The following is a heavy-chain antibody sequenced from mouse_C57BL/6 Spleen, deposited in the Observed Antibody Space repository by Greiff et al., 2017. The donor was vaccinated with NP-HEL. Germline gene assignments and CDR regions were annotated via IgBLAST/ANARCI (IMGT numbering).Heavy chain of an antibody. CDR2: ISYDGSN. V-gene: IGHV3-6*01. Sequence: VQLQQSGPGLVKPSQSLSLTCSVTGYSITSGYYWNWIRQFPGNKLEWMGYISYDGSNNYNPSLKNRISITRDTSKNQFFLKLNSVTTEDTATYYCARRVVAYWYFDVWGTGTTVTVSS. J-gene: IGHJ1*03. D-gene: IGHD1-1*02. CDR1: GYSITSGYY. CDR3: ARRVVAYWYFDV.